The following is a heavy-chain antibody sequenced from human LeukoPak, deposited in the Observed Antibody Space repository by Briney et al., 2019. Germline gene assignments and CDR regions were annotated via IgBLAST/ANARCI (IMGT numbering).Heavy chain of an antibody. CDR3: ARDAQQLGYFDY. J-gene: IGHJ4*02. CDR2: ISYDGSNK. Sequence: GGSLRLSCAASGFSFSTYEMNWVRQAPGKGLEWVAVISYDGSNKYYADSVKGRFTISRDNSKNTLYLQMNSLRAEDTAVYYCARDAQQLGYFDYWGQGTLVTVSS. D-gene: IGHD6-13*01. V-gene: IGHV3-30-3*01. CDR1: GFSFSTYE.